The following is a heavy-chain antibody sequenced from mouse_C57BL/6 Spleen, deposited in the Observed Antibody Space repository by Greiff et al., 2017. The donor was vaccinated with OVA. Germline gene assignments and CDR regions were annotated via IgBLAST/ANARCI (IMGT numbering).Heavy chain of an antibody. D-gene: IGHD1-1*01. Sequence: EVKLVESGGGLVKPGGSLKLSCAASGFTFSDYGMHWVRQAPEKGLEWVAYISSGSSTIYYADTVKGRFTISRDNAKNTLFLQMTSLRSEDTAMYYCARPFITTVVEAMDYWGQGTSVTVSS. CDR3: ARPFITTVVEAMDY. CDR2: ISSGSSTI. V-gene: IGHV5-17*01. J-gene: IGHJ4*01. CDR1: GFTFSDYG.